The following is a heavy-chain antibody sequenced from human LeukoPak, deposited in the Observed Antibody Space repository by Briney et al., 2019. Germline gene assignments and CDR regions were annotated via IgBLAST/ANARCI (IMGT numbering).Heavy chain of an antibody. CDR2: ISSSSSYI. V-gene: IGHV3-21*04. Sequence: PGGSLRLSCAASGFTFMNWVRQAPGKGLEWVSSISSSSSYIYYADSVKGRFTISRDNPKNTLYLQMNSLRAEDTAVYFCAKRGVVIRVILVGFHKEAYYFDSWGQGALVTVSS. CDR3: AKRGVVIRVILVGFHKEAYYFDS. J-gene: IGHJ4*02. D-gene: IGHD3-22*01. CDR1: GFTF.